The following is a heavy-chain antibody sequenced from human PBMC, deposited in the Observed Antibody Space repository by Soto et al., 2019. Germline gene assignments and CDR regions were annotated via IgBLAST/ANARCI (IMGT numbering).Heavy chain of an antibody. Sequence: GGSLRLSCAASGFTFSSYGIHWVRQAPGKGLEWVAVISYDGSNKYYADSVKGRFTISRDNSKNTLYLQMNSLRAEDTAVYYCARDLSLWFETYYDGSGPVYWGQGTMVTV. CDR2: ISYDGSNK. CDR3: ARDLSLWFETYYDGSGPVY. V-gene: IGHV3-30*03. J-gene: IGHJ4*02. CDR1: GFTFSSYG. D-gene: IGHD3-10*01.